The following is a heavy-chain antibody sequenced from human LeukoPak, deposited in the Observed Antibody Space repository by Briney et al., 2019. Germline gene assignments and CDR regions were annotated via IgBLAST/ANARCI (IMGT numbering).Heavy chain of an antibody. CDR1: GYTLTELS. CDR3: ATGFIVGATSFDY. Sequence: ASAKVSCKVSGYTLTELSMHWVRQAPGKGLEWMGGFDPEDGETIYAQKFQGRVTMTEDTSTDTAYMELSSLRSEDTAVYYCATGFIVGATSFDYWGQGTLVTVSS. CDR2: FDPEDGET. D-gene: IGHD1-26*01. J-gene: IGHJ4*02. V-gene: IGHV1-24*01.